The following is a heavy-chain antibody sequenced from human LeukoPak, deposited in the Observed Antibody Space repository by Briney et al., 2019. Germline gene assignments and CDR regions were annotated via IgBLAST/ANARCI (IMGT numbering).Heavy chain of an antibody. CDR2: INHSGST. V-gene: IGHV4-34*01. CDR1: GGSFSGYY. CDR3: ARGRFPRTCYLY. J-gene: IGHJ4*02. Sequence: SETLSLTCAVYGGSFSGYYWSWIRQPPGKGLEWIGEINHSGSTNYNPSLKSRVTISVDTSKNQFSLKLSSVTAADTAVYYCARGRFPRTCYLYWGQGTLVTVSS. D-gene: IGHD1-14*01.